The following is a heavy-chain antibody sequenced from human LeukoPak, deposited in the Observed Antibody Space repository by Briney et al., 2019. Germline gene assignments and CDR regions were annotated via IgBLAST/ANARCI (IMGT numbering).Heavy chain of an antibody. CDR1: GGSFSTYY. CDR2: IYYSGST. Sequence: SETLSLTCTVSGGSFSTYYWSWIRQPPGKGLEWIGYIYYSGSTNCNPSLKSRVTISVDTSKNQFSLKLSSVTAADTAVYYCARAITIRGLIFDYWGQGTLVTVSS. CDR3: ARAITIRGLIFDY. D-gene: IGHD3-10*01. J-gene: IGHJ4*02. V-gene: IGHV4-59*01.